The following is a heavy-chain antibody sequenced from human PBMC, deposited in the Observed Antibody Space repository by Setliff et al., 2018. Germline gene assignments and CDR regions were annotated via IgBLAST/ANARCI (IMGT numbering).Heavy chain of an antibody. D-gene: IGHD3-10*01. J-gene: IGHJ4*02. CDR1: GYTFTSYG. V-gene: IGHV1-69-2*01. Sequence: ASVKVSCKASGYTFTSYGISWVRQAPGQGLEWMGRVDPEDGHTKYAEKFQGRITISADMSLDIAHMELGSLTSEDTAVYYCTTGLRHGVPYFDLWGQGTLVTVSS. CDR2: VDPEDGHT. CDR3: TTGLRHGVPYFDL.